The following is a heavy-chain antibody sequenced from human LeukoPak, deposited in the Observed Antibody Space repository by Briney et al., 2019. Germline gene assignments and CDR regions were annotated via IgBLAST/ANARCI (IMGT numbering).Heavy chain of an antibody. J-gene: IGHJ4*02. V-gene: IGHV1-24*01. CDR1: GYTLTELS. Sequence: VASVKVSCTVSGYTLTELSMHWVRQAPGKGLEWMGGFDPEDGETIYAQKFQGRLTMTEDTSADTAYMELSSLTSDDTALYYCATGTVSSSWLGIFDFWGQGTLVTVSS. D-gene: IGHD6-13*01. CDR2: FDPEDGET. CDR3: ATGTVSSSWLGIFDF.